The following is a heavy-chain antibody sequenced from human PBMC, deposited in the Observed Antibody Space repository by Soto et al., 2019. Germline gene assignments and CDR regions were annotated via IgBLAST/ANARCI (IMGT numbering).Heavy chain of an antibody. D-gene: IGHD3-22*01. Sequence: GGSLRLSCAASGFTFNNYWMTWVPQATGKGLEWVANIKDDGSEEYYVDSVKGRFTISRDNAKNSLFLQMNSLRVEDTAVYYCARDRWTYYYDSSGYSFDYWGQGA. CDR3: ARDRWTYYYDSSGYSFDY. V-gene: IGHV3-7*04. CDR1: GFTFNNYW. CDR2: IKDDGSEE. J-gene: IGHJ4*02.